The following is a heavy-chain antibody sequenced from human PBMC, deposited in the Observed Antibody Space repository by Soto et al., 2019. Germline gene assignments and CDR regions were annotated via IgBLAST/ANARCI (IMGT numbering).Heavy chain of an antibody. CDR2: ISYDGSNK. Sequence: QVQLVESGGGVVQPGRSLRLSCAASGFTFSSYGMHWVRQAPGQGLEWVAVISYDGSNKYYADSVKGRFTISRDNSKNTLYLQMNSLRAEDTAVYYCARNARSDDLGPFDYWGQGTLVTVSS. CDR1: GFTFSSYG. V-gene: IGHV3-30*03. D-gene: IGHD3-3*01. CDR3: ARNARSDDLGPFDY. J-gene: IGHJ4*02.